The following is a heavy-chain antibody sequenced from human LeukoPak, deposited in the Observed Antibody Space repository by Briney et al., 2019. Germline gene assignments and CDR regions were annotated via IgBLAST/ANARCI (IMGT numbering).Heavy chain of an antibody. D-gene: IGHD2-2*01. J-gene: IGHJ4*02. CDR2: IYASGST. Sequence: ASETLSLTCTVSAGSIGSQYWSWIRQPAGKGLEWIGRIYASGSTNYNPSLKSRVTMSVDTSKNQFSLKLSSVTAADTAVFYCTKDTYCSGTTCNGGPGDYWGQGILVTVSS. CDR3: TKDTYCSGTTCNGGPGDY. CDR1: AGSIGSQY. V-gene: IGHV4-4*07.